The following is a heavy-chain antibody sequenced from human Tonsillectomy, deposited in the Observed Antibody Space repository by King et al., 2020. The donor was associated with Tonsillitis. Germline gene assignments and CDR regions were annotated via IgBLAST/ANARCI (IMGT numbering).Heavy chain of an antibody. CDR3: ARDMHGSIPTFDAFNI. CDR2: ISAYNGDT. CDR1: GYTFTGHG. J-gene: IGHJ3*02. D-gene: IGHD2-2*01. Sequence: EQLVQSGAEVKKPGASVTVSCKASGYTFTGHGISWLRQAPGKGLEWMGWISAYNGDTNYAQRLQGRVTMTRDTSTSTAYMELRSLRSDDTAVYYCARDMHGSIPTFDAFNICGQGTMVTVSS. V-gene: IGHV1-18*04.